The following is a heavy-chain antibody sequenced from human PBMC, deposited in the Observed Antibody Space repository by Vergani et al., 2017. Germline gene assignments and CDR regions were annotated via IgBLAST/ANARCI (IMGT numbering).Heavy chain of an antibody. CDR3: ARDRSMSSSWYGGGDAFDI. Sequence: QVQLVQSGAEVKKPGASVKVSCKASGYTFTSYGISWVRQAPGQGLEWMGIINPSGGSTSYAQKFQGRVTMTRDTSTSTVYMELSSLRSEDTAVYYCARDRSMSSSWYGGGDAFDIWGQGTMVTVSS. CDR2: INPSGGST. D-gene: IGHD6-13*01. J-gene: IGHJ3*02. CDR1: GYTFTSYG. V-gene: IGHV1-46*01.